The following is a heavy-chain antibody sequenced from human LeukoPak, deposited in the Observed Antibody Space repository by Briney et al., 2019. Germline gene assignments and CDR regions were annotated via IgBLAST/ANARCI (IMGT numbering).Heavy chain of an antibody. V-gene: IGHV1-69*13. Sequence: ASVKVSCKASGYTFTGYYMHWVRQAPGQGLEWMGGIIPIFGTANYAQKFQGRVTITADESTSTAYMELSSLRSEDTAVYYCARLEEDVWGKGTTVTISS. CDR2: IIPIFGTA. J-gene: IGHJ6*04. CDR1: GYTFTGYY. D-gene: IGHD5-24*01. CDR3: ARLEEDV.